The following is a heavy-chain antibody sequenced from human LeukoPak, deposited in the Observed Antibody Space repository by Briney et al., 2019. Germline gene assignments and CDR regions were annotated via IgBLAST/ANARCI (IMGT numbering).Heavy chain of an antibody. CDR1: GGSFSGYY. CDR2: INHSGST. CDR3: ARLSPDPYCSSTSCYAGGYYYYYYMDV. J-gene: IGHJ6*03. V-gene: IGHV4-34*01. Sequence: PSETLSLTCAVYGGSFSGYYWSWIRQPPGKGLEWIGEINHSGSTNYNPSLKSRVTISVDTSKNQFSLKLSSVTAADTAVYYCARLSPDPYCSSTSCYAGGYYYYYYMDVWGKGTTVTISS. D-gene: IGHD2-2*01.